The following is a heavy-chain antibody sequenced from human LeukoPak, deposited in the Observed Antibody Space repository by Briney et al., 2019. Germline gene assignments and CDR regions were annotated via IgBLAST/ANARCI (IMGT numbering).Heavy chain of an antibody. J-gene: IGHJ6*03. CDR2: ISSSGSTI. V-gene: IGHV3-11*04. CDR3: ARDYPYYDFWSGSGTNYYYYYMDV. CDR1: GFTFSDYY. D-gene: IGHD3-3*01. Sequence: GGSLRLSCAASGFTFSDYYMSWIRQAPGKGLEWVSYISSSGSTIYYADSVKGRFTIPRDNAKISLYLQMNSLRAEDTAVYYCARDYPYYDFWSGSGTNYYYYYMDVWGKGTTVTVSS.